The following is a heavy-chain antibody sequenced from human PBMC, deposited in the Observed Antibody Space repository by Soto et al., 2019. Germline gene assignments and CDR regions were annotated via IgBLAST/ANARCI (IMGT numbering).Heavy chain of an antibody. CDR2: MSYDGSDT. CDR3: TVVRVGDSALDH. D-gene: IGHD3-10*02. CDR1: GFIFSNNG. J-gene: IGHJ4*02. Sequence: GGSLRLSCVGSGFIFSNNGMHWVRQTPGKGLEWVAFMSYDGSDTFYADSVKGRFTISRDNSKNTLFLHMSNLRAEDMAMYYCTVVRVGDSALDHWGQGTLVTVSS. V-gene: IGHV3-30*02.